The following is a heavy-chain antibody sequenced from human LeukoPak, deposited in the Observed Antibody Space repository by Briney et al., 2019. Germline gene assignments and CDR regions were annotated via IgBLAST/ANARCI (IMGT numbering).Heavy chain of an antibody. CDR3: AKDFV. Sequence: PGGSLRLSCAVSGFTFSSHWMHWVRQAPGKGLVWVSRINYDGNITSYADSVNGRFTISRDNAKNTLYLQMNSLRAEDTAVYYCAKDFVWGQGTLVTVSS. CDR2: INYDGNIT. J-gene: IGHJ1*01. CDR1: GFTFSSHW. D-gene: IGHD2-15*01. V-gene: IGHV3-74*01.